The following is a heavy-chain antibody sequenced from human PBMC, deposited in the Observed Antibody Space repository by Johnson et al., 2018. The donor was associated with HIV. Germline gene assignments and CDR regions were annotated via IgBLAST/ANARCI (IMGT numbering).Heavy chain of an antibody. V-gene: IGHV3-73*02. CDR3: TRHGGYDPRGYVGACDI. Sequence: VQLVESGGGLVQPGGSLKLSCAASGFTFSGSALHWVRQASGKGLEWVGRIRSNANSYATAYAASVKGRFTISRDASKKTAYLQMNSLKTEETAVYYCTRHGGYDPRGYVGACDIWGQGTMVTVSS. CDR2: IRSNANSYAT. CDR1: GFTFSGSA. D-gene: IGHD5-12*01. J-gene: IGHJ3*02.